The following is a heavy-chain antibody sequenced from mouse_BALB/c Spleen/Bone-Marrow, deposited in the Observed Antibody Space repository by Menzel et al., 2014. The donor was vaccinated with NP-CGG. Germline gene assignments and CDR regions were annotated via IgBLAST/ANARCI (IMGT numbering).Heavy chain of an antibody. V-gene: IGHV2-9-2*01. Sequence: VQRVESGPGLVAPSQSLSITCTVSGFSLTSYDISWIRQSPGKGLEWLGIIRTGGGTNYNSAFMSRLSISKDNSKSQVFLKMNSLQSDDTAIYYCVRDGRDYYAKDYWGQGTSVTVSS. CDR1: GFSLTSYD. CDR2: IRTGGGT. J-gene: IGHJ4*01. CDR3: VRDGRDYYAKDY.